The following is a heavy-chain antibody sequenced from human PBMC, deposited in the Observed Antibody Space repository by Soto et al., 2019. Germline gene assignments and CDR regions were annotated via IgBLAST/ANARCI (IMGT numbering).Heavy chain of an antibody. CDR3: ASGPTLAARLGWNYFDP. V-gene: IGHV3-53*01. D-gene: IGHD6-6*01. Sequence: PGGSLRLSCATSGLNFNINYVAWVRQAPGKGLEWVSIIHGGGNKFYSDSVKGRFTISRDTSKNTVYLQMTRLTVDDTAVYYCASGPTLAARLGWNYFDPWGQGTLVTVSS. CDR2: IHGGGNK. J-gene: IGHJ5*02. CDR1: GLNFNINY.